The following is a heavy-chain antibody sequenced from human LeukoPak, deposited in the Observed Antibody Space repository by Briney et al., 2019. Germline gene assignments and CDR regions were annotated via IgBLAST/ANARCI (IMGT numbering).Heavy chain of an antibody. J-gene: IGHJ4*02. V-gene: IGHV3-7*01. Sequence: GGSLRLSCAASGFIFTNYFMSWVRQAPGKGLEWVASIKHDGSEKYYVDSVRGRFTISRDNTKNSLYLQMSSLRAEDTAVYYCAKDVGGYCSGGSCYSFDYWGQGTLVTVSS. CDR1: GFIFTNYF. CDR3: AKDVGGYCSGGSCYSFDY. D-gene: IGHD2-15*01. CDR2: IKHDGSEK.